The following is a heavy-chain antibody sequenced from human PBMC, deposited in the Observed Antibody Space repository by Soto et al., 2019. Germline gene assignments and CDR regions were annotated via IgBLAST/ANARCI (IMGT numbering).Heavy chain of an antibody. J-gene: IGHJ6*01. CDR2: ISSDGSNK. D-gene: IGHD3-3*01. V-gene: IGHV3-30*18. CDR3: AKELARYDDFRSGPARDGRDG. CDR1: GFIFSSYV. Sequence: GGSLRLSFAASGFIFSSYVMHWVRQAPGKGLEWVAIISSDGSNKYYGDSVKSRFSISRDNSKNTLYLQMNSLRAEDTAAYYCAKELARYDDFRSGPARDGRDGWGQGTTVTV.